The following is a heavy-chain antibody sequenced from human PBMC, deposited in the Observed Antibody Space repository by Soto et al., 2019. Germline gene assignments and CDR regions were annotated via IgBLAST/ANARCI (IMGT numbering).Heavy chain of an antibody. CDR3: AKSSSSVGPYYFDY. Sequence: ASVKVSCKASGYTFTSYGISWVRQAPGQGLEWMGWISAYNGNTNYAQKLQGRVTMTTDTSTSTAYMELRSLRSDDTAVYYCAKSSSSVGPYYFDYWGKGPLVTVPS. J-gene: IGHJ4*02. V-gene: IGHV1-18*01. CDR2: ISAYNGNT. CDR1: GYTFTSYG. D-gene: IGHD6-6*01.